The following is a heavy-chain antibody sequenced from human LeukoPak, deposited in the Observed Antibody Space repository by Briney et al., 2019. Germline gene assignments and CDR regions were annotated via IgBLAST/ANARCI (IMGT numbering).Heavy chain of an antibody. V-gene: IGHV4-39*07. J-gene: IGHJ6*03. CDR2: IYYSGST. Sequence: SETLSLTCTVSGGSISSSSYYWGWIRQPPGKGLEWIGSIYYSGSTYYNPSLKSRVTISVDTSKNQFSLKLSSVTAADTAVYYCAREGLTDTDYYYYYYMDVWGKGTTVTVSS. D-gene: IGHD3-16*01. CDR3: AREGLTDTDYYYYYYMDV. CDR1: GGSISSSSYY.